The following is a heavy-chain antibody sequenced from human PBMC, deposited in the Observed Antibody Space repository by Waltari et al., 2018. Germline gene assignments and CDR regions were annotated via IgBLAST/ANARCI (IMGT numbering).Heavy chain of an antibody. Sequence: QITLKESGPTLVKPTQTLTLTCTFSGFSLSTSGVGVGWIRQPPGKALEWLALIYWDDDKRYSPSLKSRLTITKDTSKNQVVLTMTNMDPVDTATYYCARVYDSSGYYYYYYGMDVWGQGTTVTVSS. J-gene: IGHJ6*02. D-gene: IGHD3-22*01. CDR3: ARVYDSSGYYYYYYGMDV. V-gene: IGHV2-5*02. CDR1: GFSLSTSGVG. CDR2: IYWDDDK.